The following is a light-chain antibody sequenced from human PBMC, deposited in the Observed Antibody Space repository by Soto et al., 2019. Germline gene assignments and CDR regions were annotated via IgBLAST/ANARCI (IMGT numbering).Light chain of an antibody. CDR2: KAS. Sequence: DIQMTQSPSTLSGSVGDRVTITCRASQTISSWLAWYQQKPGKAPKLLIYKASTLKGGVPSRFSGSGSGTEFTLTISSLQPDDFATYYCQHYNSYSEAFGQGTKGDIK. V-gene: IGKV1-5*03. CDR3: QHYNSYSEA. J-gene: IGKJ1*01. CDR1: QTISSW.